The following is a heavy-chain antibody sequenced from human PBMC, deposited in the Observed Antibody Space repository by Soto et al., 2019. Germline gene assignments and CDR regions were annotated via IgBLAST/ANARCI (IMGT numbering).Heavy chain of an antibody. D-gene: IGHD3-10*01. J-gene: IGHJ5*02. V-gene: IGHV1-18*01. CDR2: ISAYNGNT. CDR3: AIPWFGELGRVCCCFDP. CDR1: GYTFTSYG. Sequence: ASVKVSCKASGYTFTSYGISWVRQAPGQGLEWMGWISAYNGNTNYAQKLQGRVTMTTDTSTSTAYMELRSLRSDDTAVYYCAIPWFGELGRVCCCFDPWGQGTLVTVSS.